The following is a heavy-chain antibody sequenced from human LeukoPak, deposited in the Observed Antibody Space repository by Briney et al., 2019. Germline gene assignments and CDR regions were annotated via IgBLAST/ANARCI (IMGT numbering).Heavy chain of an antibody. V-gene: IGHV3-30-3*01. CDR2: ISYDGSNK. Sequence: GGSLRLSCAASGFTFSSYAMHWVRQVPGKGLEWVAVISYDGSNKYYADSVKGRFTISRDNSKNTLYLQMNSLRAEDTAVYYCARDQSLRFLEWLFDAFDIWGQGTMVTVSS. J-gene: IGHJ3*02. CDR1: GFTFSSYA. CDR3: ARDQSLRFLEWLFDAFDI. D-gene: IGHD3-3*01.